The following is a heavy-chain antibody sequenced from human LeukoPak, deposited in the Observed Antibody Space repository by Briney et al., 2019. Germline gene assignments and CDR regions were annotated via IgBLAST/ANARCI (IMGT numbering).Heavy chain of an antibody. CDR3: AKDPDDYADSFDI. CDR1: GFTFSSYG. D-gene: IGHD4-17*01. V-gene: IGHV3-30*02. CDR2: IRYDGSNK. Sequence: GGSLRLSCAASGFTFSSYGMHWVRQAPGKGLEWVAFIRYDGSNKYYADSVKGRCTISRDNSKNTLYLQMNSLRAEDTAVYYCAKDPDDYADSFDIWGQGTMVTVSS. J-gene: IGHJ3*02.